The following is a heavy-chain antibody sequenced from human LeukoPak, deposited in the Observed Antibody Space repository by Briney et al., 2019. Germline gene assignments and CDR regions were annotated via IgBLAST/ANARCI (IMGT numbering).Heavy chain of an antibody. Sequence: ASVKVSCKASGYTFTGYYMHWVRQAPGQGLEWMGWINPNSGGTNYAQKFQGRVTMTRDTSISTAYMELSRLRSDDTAVYYCARGTVVTLYYYYYMDVWGKGTTVTVSS. CDR2: INPNSGGT. J-gene: IGHJ6*03. D-gene: IGHD4-23*01. CDR1: GYTFTGYY. CDR3: ARGTVVTLYYYYYMDV. V-gene: IGHV1-2*02.